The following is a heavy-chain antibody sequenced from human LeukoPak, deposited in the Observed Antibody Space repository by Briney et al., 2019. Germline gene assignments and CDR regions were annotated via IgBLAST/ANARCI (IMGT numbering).Heavy chain of an antibody. CDR1: GFTFSSYW. V-gene: IGHV3-7*01. D-gene: IGHD3-10*01. CDR2: IKQDGSEK. CDR3: ARDLGGFGEFETDY. Sequence: GGSLRLSCAASGFTFSSYWMSWVRQAPGKGLEGVANIKQDGSEKYYVDSVKGRFTISRDNAKNSLYLQMNSLRAEDTAVYYCARDLGGFGEFETDYWGQGTLVTVSS. J-gene: IGHJ4*01.